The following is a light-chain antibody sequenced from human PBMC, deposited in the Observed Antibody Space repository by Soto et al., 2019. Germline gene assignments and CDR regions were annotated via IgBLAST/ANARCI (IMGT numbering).Light chain of an antibody. CDR2: GAS. CDR1: QSVNSDY. J-gene: IGKJ5*01. V-gene: IGKV3-20*01. Sequence: EIVLTQSPGTLSLSPGERATLSCRASQSVNSDYLAWFQQKPGQAPRLLIYGASTRTTGIPDRFSGSGSGTDFTLTIGRLEPGDFAVYYCLHYGGSPPTFGQGTRLEIK. CDR3: LHYGGSPPT.